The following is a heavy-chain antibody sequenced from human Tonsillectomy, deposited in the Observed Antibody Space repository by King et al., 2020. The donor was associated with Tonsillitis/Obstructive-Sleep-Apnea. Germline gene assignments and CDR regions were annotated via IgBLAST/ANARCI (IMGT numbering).Heavy chain of an antibody. D-gene: IGHD3-9*01. CDR1: GCSFTSYW. CDR3: ARLEFDISFQDFFVL. V-gene: IGHV5-51*01. J-gene: IGHJ3*01. Sequence: QLVQSGAEVKKPGESLKISCKGSGCSFTSYWSGWVRQMPGKGLEWMGIIYPGDSENRYSRSFQGQVTISADKSISIAYLQWSSLKASDTALYYWARLEFDISFQDFFVLWGQGTIVTVPS. CDR2: IYPGDSEN.